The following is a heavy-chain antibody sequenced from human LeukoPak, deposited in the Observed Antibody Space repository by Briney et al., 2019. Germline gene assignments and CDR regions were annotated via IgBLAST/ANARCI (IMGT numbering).Heavy chain of an antibody. CDR3: ARGGNYWPQWWFDP. CDR1: GGSISSGGYY. D-gene: IGHD1-26*01. CDR2: IYYTGST. V-gene: IGHV4-61*08. Sequence: SETLSLTCAVSGGSISSGGYYWSWIRQPPGKGLEWIGYIYYTGSTSYNPSLKSRVTMSLDASKNQFSLELNSVTPADTAVYYCARGGNYWPQWWFDPWGRGTLVSVSS. J-gene: IGHJ5*02.